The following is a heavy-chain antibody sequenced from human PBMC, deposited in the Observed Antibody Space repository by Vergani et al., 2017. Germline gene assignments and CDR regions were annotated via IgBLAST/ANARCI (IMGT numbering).Heavy chain of an antibody. Sequence: VQLLESGGGVVQPGRSLRLSCAASGFTFSSYGMHWVRQAPGKGLEWVAVIWYDGSNKYYADSVKGRFTISRDNSKNTLYLQMNSLRAEDTAVYYCARESSGSYLNAFDIWGQGTMVTVSS. CDR2: IWYDGSNK. V-gene: IGHV3-33*01. D-gene: IGHD1-26*01. CDR3: ARESSGSYLNAFDI. J-gene: IGHJ3*02. CDR1: GFTFSSYG.